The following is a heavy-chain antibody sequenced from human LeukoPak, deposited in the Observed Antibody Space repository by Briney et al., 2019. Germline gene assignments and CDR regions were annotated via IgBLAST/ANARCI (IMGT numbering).Heavy chain of an antibody. D-gene: IGHD3-22*01. CDR2: ISYDGSNK. Sequence: GGSLRLSCAASGFTFSSYWMHWVRQAPGKGLEWVAVISYDGSNKYYADSVKGRFTISRDNSKNTLYLQMNSLRAEDTAVYYCARAYDSSGYYFAGAFDIWGQGTMVTVSS. CDR1: GFTFSSYW. V-gene: IGHV3-30-3*01. CDR3: ARAYDSSGYYFAGAFDI. J-gene: IGHJ3*02.